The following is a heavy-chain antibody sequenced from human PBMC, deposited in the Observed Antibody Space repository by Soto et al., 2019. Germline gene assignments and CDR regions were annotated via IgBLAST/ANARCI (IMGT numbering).Heavy chain of an antibody. CDR1: GFTVSSKY. Sequence: HPGGSLRLSCAASGFTVSSKYMTWVRQAPGKGLEWVSLIQSGGTTYYADSVKGRFTISRDTSENTLHLQMDSLRVEDTAVYYCERDDVLCDGGRCYGIPLDVWGKRTTVTVSS. CDR2: IQSGGTT. V-gene: IGHV3-66*01. CDR3: ERDDVLCDGGRCYGIPLDV. J-gene: IGHJ6*04. D-gene: IGHD2-15*01.